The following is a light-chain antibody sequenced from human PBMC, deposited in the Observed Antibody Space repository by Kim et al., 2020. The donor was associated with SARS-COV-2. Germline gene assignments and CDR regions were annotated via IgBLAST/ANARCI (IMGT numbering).Light chain of an antibody. CDR3: TACSGKLTWL. V-gene: IGLV2-14*03. Sequence: QSALSQVASVSGSPGQSINISCFGSASDIGRYNFISWYQHQAGRAPKLLLYDVGRRASGISDRISGSKSGNPASLTISGLQTEDEGTYYCTACSGKLTWLFGGGTQLTVL. CDR2: DVG. J-gene: IGLJ3*02. CDR1: ASDIGRYNF.